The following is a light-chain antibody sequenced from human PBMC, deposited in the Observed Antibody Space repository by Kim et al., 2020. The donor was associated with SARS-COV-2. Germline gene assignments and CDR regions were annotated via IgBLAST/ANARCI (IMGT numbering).Light chain of an antibody. V-gene: IGKV1-39*01. CDR2: AAS. Sequence: ASVGDRVTITCRASQGIRNYLNWYQQKPGKAPKLLIYAASSLQSGVPSRFSGSRSGTDFTLTISSLQPEDFATYYCQQYYSPPITFGQGTRLEIK. CDR1: QGIRNY. CDR3: QQYYSPPIT. J-gene: IGKJ5*01.